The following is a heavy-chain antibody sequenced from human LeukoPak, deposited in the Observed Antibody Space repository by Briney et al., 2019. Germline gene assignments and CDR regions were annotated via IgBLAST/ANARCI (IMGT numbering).Heavy chain of an antibody. CDR1: GGSFSGYY. D-gene: IGHD3-3*01. V-gene: IGHV4-34*01. CDR3: ARATNDFWSGYYTRTRYYFEY. Sequence: SETPSLTCAVYGGSFSGYYWSWIRQPPGKGLEWIGEINHSGSTNYNPSLKSRVTISVDTSKNQFSLKLSSVTAADTAVYYCARATNDFWSGYYTRTRYYFEYWGQGTLVTVSS. J-gene: IGHJ4*02. CDR2: INHSGST.